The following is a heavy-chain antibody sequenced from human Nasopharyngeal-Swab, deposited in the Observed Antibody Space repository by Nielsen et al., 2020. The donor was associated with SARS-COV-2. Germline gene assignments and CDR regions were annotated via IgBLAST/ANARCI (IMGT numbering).Heavy chain of an antibody. Sequence: WIRQPPGKGLEWVAVISYDGSNKYYADSVKGRFTISRDNSKNTLYLQMNSLRAEDTAVYYCAKTPYYDILTGYYHYWGQGTLVTVSS. J-gene: IGHJ4*02. D-gene: IGHD3-9*01. V-gene: IGHV3-30*18. CDR2: ISYDGSNK. CDR3: AKTPYYDILTGYYHY.